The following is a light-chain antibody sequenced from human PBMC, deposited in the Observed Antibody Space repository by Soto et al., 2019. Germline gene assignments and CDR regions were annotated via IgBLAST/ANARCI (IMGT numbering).Light chain of an antibody. CDR1: QSVSNN. Sequence: EIVMTQSPATLSVSPGERATLSCRASQSVSNNLAWYQQKPGQAPRLLIYGASNRATGIPDRFSGSGSGTDFSLTISSLEPEDVAVYYCQQRSQWPPMTFGQGTRLEI. V-gene: IGKV3-11*01. J-gene: IGKJ5*01. CDR3: QQRSQWPPMT. CDR2: GAS.